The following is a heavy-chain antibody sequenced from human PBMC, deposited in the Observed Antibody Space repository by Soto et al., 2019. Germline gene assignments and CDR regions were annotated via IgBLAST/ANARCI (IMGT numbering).Heavy chain of an antibody. CDR2: IYYSGST. CDR1: GGSISSGGYY. V-gene: IGHV4-31*03. CDR3: ARGRVTTYYFDY. Sequence: QVQLQESGPGLVKPSQTLSLTCTVSGGSISSGGYYWSWIRQHPGKGLEWIGYIYYSGSTYYNPSLKSRXXIXVXXSKNQFSLKLSSVTAADTAVYYCARGRVTTYYFDYWGQGTLVTVSS. J-gene: IGHJ4*02. D-gene: IGHD4-17*01.